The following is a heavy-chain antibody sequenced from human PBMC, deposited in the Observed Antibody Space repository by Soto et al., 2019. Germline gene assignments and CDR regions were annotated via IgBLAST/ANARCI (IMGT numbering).Heavy chain of an antibody. V-gene: IGHV4-59*08. Sequence: QVQLRESGPGLVRPSETLSLTCTVSGGSITGYYWSWIRQPPGKGLEWIGYIYDSGTTTYNAALKSRVTISADMSKNQFSLNLRSVTAADTAVYYCARRNYGEEGYFFDFWGQGLLVTVSS. D-gene: IGHD4-17*01. CDR2: IYDSGTT. CDR1: GGSITGYY. J-gene: IGHJ4*02. CDR3: ARRNYGEEGYFFDF.